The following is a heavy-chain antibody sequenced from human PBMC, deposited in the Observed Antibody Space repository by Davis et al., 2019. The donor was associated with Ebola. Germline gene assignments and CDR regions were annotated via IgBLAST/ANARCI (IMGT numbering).Heavy chain of an antibody. CDR3: ARGGERGVLRFLEWLLAFDY. J-gene: IGHJ4*02. V-gene: IGHV3-48*02. CDR1: GFTFSSYS. D-gene: IGHD3-3*01. CDR2: ISSSSSTI. Sequence: PGGSLRLSCAASGFTFSSYSMNWVRQAPGKGLEWVSYISSSSSTIYYADSVKGRFTISRGNAKNSLYLQMNSLRDEDTAVYYCARGGERGVLRFLEWLLAFDYWGQGTLVTVSS.